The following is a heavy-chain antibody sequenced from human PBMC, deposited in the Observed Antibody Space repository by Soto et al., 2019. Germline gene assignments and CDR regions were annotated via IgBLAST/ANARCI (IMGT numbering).Heavy chain of an antibody. Sequence: PSETLSLTCTVSGGSISSGGYYWSWIRQHPGKGLEWIGYIYYSGSTYYNPSLKSRVTISVDTSKNQFSLKLSSVTAADSAVFYCARDLFSGGSGRLGYYYYYGMDVWGQGTTVTVSS. V-gene: IGHV4-31*03. CDR2: IYYSGST. J-gene: IGHJ6*02. CDR1: GGSISSGGYY. CDR3: ARDLFSGGSGRLGYYYYYGMDV. D-gene: IGHD3-10*01.